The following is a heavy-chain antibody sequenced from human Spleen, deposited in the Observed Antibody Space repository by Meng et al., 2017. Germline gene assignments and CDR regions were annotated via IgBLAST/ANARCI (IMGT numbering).Heavy chain of an antibody. CDR1: GFTFSSYE. D-gene: IGHD6-6*01. CDR3: AKDRAARPSYIGDY. J-gene: IGHJ4*02. Sequence: GESLKISCAASGFTFSSYEMNWVRQAPGKGLEWVSAISGSGGSTYYADSVKGRFTISRDNSKNTLYLQMNSLRAEDTAVYYCAKDRAARPSYIGDYWGQGTLVTVSS. CDR2: ISGSGGST. V-gene: IGHV3-23*01.